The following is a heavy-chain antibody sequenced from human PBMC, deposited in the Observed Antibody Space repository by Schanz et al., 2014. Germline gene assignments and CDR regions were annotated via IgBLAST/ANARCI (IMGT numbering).Heavy chain of an antibody. D-gene: IGHD6-19*01. J-gene: IGHJ4*02. CDR2: ITRQGTT. Sequence: EVQLLESGGGLVQPGGSLRISCAASGFTFSGYAMSWVRQAPGRGLEWVSGITRQGTTYYGDFVRGRFSISRDLSSNTLYLQMNSLRADDSAIYYCAKDHPSSGWPAFDVWGQGTQVTVSS. CDR1: GFTFSGYA. V-gene: IGHV3-23*01. CDR3: AKDHPSSGWPAFDV.